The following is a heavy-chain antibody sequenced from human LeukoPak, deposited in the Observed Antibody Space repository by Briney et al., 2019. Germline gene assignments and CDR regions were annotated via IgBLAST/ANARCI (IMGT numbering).Heavy chain of an antibody. CDR1: GYTFTSYG. J-gene: IGHJ5*02. CDR3: AREGTPHGDYGPNDP. Sequence: ASVKVSCKASGYTFTSYGISWVRQVPGQGLEWMGWISAYNGNTNYAQKLQGRVTMTTDTSTSTAYMELRSLRSDDTAVYYCAREGTPHGDYGPNDPWGQGTLVTVSS. V-gene: IGHV1-18*01. D-gene: IGHD4-17*01. CDR2: ISAYNGNT.